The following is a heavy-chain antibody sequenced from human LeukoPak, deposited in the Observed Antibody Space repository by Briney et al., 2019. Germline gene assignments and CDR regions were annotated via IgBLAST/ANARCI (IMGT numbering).Heavy chain of an antibody. CDR2: IYSDGTGT. CDR1: GFTFSSYW. Sequence: PGGSLRLSCAASGFTFSSYWMHWIRQAPGKGLVWVSRIYSDGTGTNYADSVKGRFTISRDNAKNTLYLQMNSLRAEDTAVYYCARQIIGVGHTLDIWGQGTMVAVSS. D-gene: IGHD3-10*01. V-gene: IGHV3-74*01. CDR3: ARQIIGVGHTLDI. J-gene: IGHJ3*02.